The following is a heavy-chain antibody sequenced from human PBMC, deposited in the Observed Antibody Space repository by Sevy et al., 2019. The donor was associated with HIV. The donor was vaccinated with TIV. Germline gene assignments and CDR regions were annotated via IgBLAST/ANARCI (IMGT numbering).Heavy chain of an antibody. CDR2: ISGSGGNT. D-gene: IGHD3-22*01. CDR3: AKDYYDGSGYYPQGAFDI. J-gene: IGHJ3*02. Sequence: GGSLRLSCAASGFTFRSYAMNWVRQAPGKGLEWDSCISGSGGNTYYADSVKSRFTISRDNSKNTLYLQMNSLRAEDTAVYSCAKDYYDGSGYYPQGAFDIWGQGTMVTVSS. CDR1: GFTFRSYA. V-gene: IGHV3-23*01.